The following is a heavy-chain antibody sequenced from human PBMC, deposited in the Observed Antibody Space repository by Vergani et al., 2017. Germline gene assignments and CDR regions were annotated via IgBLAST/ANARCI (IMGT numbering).Heavy chain of an antibody. Sequence: QVQLQESGPGLVKPSGTLSLTCAVSGGSISSSNWWSWVRQPPGKGLEWIGYIYYSGSTNYNPSLKSRVTISVDTSKNQFSLKLSSVTAADTAVYYCARVTYYDFWSGYYNYYYMDVWGKGTTVTVSS. V-gene: IGHV4-4*02. CDR2: IYYSGST. J-gene: IGHJ6*03. CDR1: GGSISSSNW. D-gene: IGHD3-3*01. CDR3: ARVTYYDFWSGYYNYYYMDV.